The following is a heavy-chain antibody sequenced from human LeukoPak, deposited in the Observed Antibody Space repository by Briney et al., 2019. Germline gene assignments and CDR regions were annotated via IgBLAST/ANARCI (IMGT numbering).Heavy chain of an antibody. Sequence: PSETLSLTCTVSGGSISSYYWSWLRQPPGKGLEWIGYIYYSGSTNYNPSLKSRVTISVDTSKNQFSLKLSSVTAADTAVYYCARDYLAHTRSFDYWGQGTLVTVSS. J-gene: IGHJ4*02. V-gene: IGHV4-59*01. D-gene: IGHD3-10*01. CDR2: IYYSGST. CDR3: ARDYLAHTRSFDY. CDR1: GGSISSYY.